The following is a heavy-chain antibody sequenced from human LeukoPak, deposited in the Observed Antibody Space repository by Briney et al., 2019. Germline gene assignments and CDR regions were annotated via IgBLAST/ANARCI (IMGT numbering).Heavy chain of an antibody. CDR3: ARRGYSYRL. J-gene: IGHJ4*02. Sequence: SETLSLTCTVSGGSISSSIYYWGWIRQPPGKGLEWIASIFYSGSTYYNPSLKSRVTISVDTSKNQFSLKVSSVTAADTAVYYCARRGYSYRLWGQGTLVTVSS. CDR1: GGSISSSIYY. CDR2: IFYSGST. D-gene: IGHD5-18*01. V-gene: IGHV4-39*07.